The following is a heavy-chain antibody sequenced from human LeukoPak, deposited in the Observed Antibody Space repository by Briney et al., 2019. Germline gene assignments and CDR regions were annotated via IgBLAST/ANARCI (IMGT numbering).Heavy chain of an antibody. CDR1: GGSFSGYY. J-gene: IGHJ4*02. CDR2: INHSGST. CDR3: ARVRYDSSGYYYFDY. Sequence: SETLSLTCAVCGGSFSGYYWSWIRQPPGKGLEWIGEINHSGSTNYNPSLKSRVTISVDKSKNQFSLKLSSVTAADTAVYYCARVRYDSSGYYYFDYWGQGTLVTVSS. D-gene: IGHD3-22*01. V-gene: IGHV4-34*01.